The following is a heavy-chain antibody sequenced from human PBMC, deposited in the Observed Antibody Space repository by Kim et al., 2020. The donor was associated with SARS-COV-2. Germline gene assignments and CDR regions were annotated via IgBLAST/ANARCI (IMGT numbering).Heavy chain of an antibody. CDR3: ARLPHDSSGYVDC. D-gene: IGHD3-22*01. V-gene: IGHV4-39*01. J-gene: IGHJ4*02. Sequence: SETLSLTCTVSGGSISSSFNYWGRIRQPPGKGLEWIGSVYHSGSTYDSPSLKSRVTVSVDTSKNQFSLKVTSVTAADTAVYFCARLPHDSSGYVDCWGQGILVTVSS. CDR1: GGSISSSFNY. CDR2: VYHSGST.